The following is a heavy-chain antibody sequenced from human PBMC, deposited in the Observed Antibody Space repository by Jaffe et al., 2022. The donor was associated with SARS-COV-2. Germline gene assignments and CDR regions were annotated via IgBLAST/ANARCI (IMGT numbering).Heavy chain of an antibody. CDR2: IHHSGST. V-gene: IGHV4-38-2*02. CDR1: GYSISNGYY. Sequence: QVQLQESGPGLVKPSETLSLTCSVSGYSISNGYYWGWIRQPPGKGLEWIGTIHHSGSTYYNPSLKSRVTISGDTSKNKFSLEVSSVTAADTAVYYCARVTRSLTGCYDYWGQGSLVTVSS. CDR3: ARVTRSLTGCYDY. D-gene: IGHD2-2*01. J-gene: IGHJ4*02.